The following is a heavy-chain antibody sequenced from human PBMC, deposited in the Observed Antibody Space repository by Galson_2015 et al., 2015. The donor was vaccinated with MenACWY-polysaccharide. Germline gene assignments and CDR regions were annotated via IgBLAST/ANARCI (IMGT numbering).Heavy chain of an antibody. J-gene: IGHJ6*02. D-gene: IGHD6-19*01. Sequence: SLRLSCAASGFTFSSYGMHWVRQAPGKGLEWVAVISSDGSNKYYADSVKGRFIISRDNSKNTLYLQMNSLRAEDTAMYYCAKPVAAYYYYYGMDVWGQGTPVTVSS. CDR1: GFTFSSYG. V-gene: IGHV3-30*18. CDR3: AKPVAAYYYYYGMDV. CDR2: ISSDGSNK.